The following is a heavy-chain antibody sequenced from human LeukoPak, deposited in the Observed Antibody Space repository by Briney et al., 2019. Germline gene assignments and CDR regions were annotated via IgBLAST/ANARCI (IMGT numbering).Heavy chain of an antibody. CDR3: ARIGYYYDSSGYYSVHFDY. Sequence: GGSLRLSCAASGFTLSRYWMHWVRQAPGKGLVWVSRINSDGSTTTYADSVKGRFTISRDNAKNTLYLQTNSLRAEDTAVYYCARIGYYYDSSGYYSVHFDYWGQGTLVTVSS. CDR2: INSDGSTT. V-gene: IGHV3-74*01. CDR1: GFTLSRYW. D-gene: IGHD3-22*01. J-gene: IGHJ4*02.